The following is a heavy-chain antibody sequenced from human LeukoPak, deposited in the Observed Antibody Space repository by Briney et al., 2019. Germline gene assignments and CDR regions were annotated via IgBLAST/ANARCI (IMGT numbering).Heavy chain of an antibody. CDR2: INPSGGST. CDR1: GGTFTSYY. D-gene: IGHD4-23*01. Sequence: ASVTVSCKASGGTFTSYYMHWVRQAPGQGLEWMGIINPSGGSTSYAQKFQGRVTMTRDTSTSTVYMELSSLRSEDTAVYYCARHYGGNHHFDYWGQGTLVTVSS. V-gene: IGHV1-46*01. CDR3: ARHYGGNHHFDY. J-gene: IGHJ4*02.